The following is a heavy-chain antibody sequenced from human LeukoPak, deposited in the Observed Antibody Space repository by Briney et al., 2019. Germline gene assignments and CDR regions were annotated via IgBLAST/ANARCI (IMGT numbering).Heavy chain of an antibody. CDR2: IYHSGST. J-gene: IGHJ4*02. Sequence: SETLSLACAVSGGSISGVGYSWNWIRQPPGKGLEWIGYIYHSGSTSYNPSLKSRVTISVDTSKNQFSLKLSSVTAADTAVYYCARRLWYYYDTSGYYYDYWGQGTLVTVSS. V-gene: IGHV4-30-2*03. CDR1: GGSISGVGYS. CDR3: ARRLWYYYDTSGYYYDY. D-gene: IGHD3-22*01.